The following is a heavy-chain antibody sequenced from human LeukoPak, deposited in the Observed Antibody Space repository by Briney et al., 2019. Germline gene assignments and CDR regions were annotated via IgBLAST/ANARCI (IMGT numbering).Heavy chain of an antibody. CDR1: GGSISSYY. Sequence: PSETLSLTCTVSGGSISSYYWSWIRQPAGKGLEWIGRIYTSGSTNYNPSLKSRVTMSVDTSKNHFSLKLSSVTAADTAVYYCARKGTYYDILTGYQEDAFDIWGQGTMVTVSS. D-gene: IGHD3-9*01. J-gene: IGHJ3*02. V-gene: IGHV4-4*07. CDR3: ARKGTYYDILTGYQEDAFDI. CDR2: IYTSGST.